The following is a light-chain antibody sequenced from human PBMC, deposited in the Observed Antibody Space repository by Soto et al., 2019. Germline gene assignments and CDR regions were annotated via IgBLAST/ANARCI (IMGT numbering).Light chain of an antibody. CDR3: QRKDRTPPT. CDR2: GAS. CDR1: QSVNSNY. J-gene: IGKJ1*01. Sequence: EIVLTQSPGTLSLSPGERATLSCRASQSVNSNYLAWYQRKPGQAPRLLIYGASNRATDIPYRFSASGSGPDVTLTSTRLEAEELSVSYCQRKDRTPPTIGQATKLEFK. V-gene: IGKV3-20*01.